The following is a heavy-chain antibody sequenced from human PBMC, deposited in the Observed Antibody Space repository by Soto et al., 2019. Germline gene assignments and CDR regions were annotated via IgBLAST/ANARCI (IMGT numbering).Heavy chain of an antibody. V-gene: IGHV1-8*01. CDR1: GYTFTSYD. D-gene: IGHD6-13*01. J-gene: IGHJ5*02. Sequence: QVQLVQSGAEVKKPGASVKVSCKASGYTFTSYDINWVRQATGQGLEWMGWMNPNSGNTGYAQKFQGRVTMTRNTSITTAYMELSSLRSEDTAVYYCARQGSSSWYNWFDPWGQGTLVTVSS. CDR3: ARQGSSSWYNWFDP. CDR2: MNPNSGNT.